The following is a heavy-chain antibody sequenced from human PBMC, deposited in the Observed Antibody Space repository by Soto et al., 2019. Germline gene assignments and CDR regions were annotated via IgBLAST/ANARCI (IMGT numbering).Heavy chain of an antibody. D-gene: IGHD1-26*01. CDR1: GYTFTSYA. CDR3: ARDFVLGAPDYLDY. CDR2: INAGNGNT. Sequence: ASVKVSCKASGYTFTSYAMHWVRQAPGQRLEWMGWINAGNGNTKYSQKFQGRVTITRDTSASTAYMDMNSLRGDDTAVYYCARDFVLGAPDYLDYWGQGTLVTVSS. J-gene: IGHJ4*02. V-gene: IGHV1-3*01.